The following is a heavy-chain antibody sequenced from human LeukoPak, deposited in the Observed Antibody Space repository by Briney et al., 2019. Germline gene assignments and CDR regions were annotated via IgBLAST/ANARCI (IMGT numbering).Heavy chain of an antibody. D-gene: IGHD6-19*01. CDR1: GFTFDDYA. Sequence: PGGSLRLSCAASGFTFDDYAMHWVRQAPGKGLEWVSGISWNSGSIGYADSVKGRFTISRDNAKNSLYLQMNSLRAEDTALYYCALSSGPEGHWGQGTLVTVSS. V-gene: IGHV3-9*01. CDR3: ALSSGPEGH. J-gene: IGHJ1*01. CDR2: ISWNSGSI.